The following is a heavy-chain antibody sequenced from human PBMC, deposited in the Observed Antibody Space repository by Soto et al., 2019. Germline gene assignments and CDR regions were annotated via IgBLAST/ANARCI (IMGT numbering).Heavy chain of an antibody. CDR2: IYYSGST. J-gene: IGHJ4*02. CDR3: ARVSTQWLRLKHFDY. D-gene: IGHD5-12*01. Sequence: PSETLSLTCTVSGGSISSYYWSWIRQPPGKGLEWIGYIYYSGSTNYNPSLKSRVTISVDTSKNQFSLKLSSVTAADTAVYYCARVSTQWLRLKHFDYWGQGTLVTVSS. CDR1: GGSISSYY. V-gene: IGHV4-59*01.